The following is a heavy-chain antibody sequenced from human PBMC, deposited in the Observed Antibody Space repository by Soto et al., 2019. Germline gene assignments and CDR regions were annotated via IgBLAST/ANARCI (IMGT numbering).Heavy chain of an antibody. J-gene: IGHJ4*02. CDR2: ISWNSGSI. CDR1: GFTFDDSA. D-gene: IGHD2-8*01. V-gene: IGHV3-9*01. Sequence: GGSLRLSSAASGFTFDDSALHWVRQAPGKGLEWVSGISWNSGSIGYADSVKGRFTISRDNDKNSLYLQMNSLRAEDTALYYCAKDDGVSFDYWGPGALVTVSS. CDR3: AKDDGVSFDY.